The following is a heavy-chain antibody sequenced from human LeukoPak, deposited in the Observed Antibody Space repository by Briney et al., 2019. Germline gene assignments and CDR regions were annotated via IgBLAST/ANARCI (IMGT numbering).Heavy chain of an antibody. J-gene: IGHJ5*02. D-gene: IGHD3-3*01. Sequence: SETLSLTCAVYGGSFSGYYWSWIRQPPGKGLEWIGEINHSGSTNYNPSLKSRVTISVDTSKNQFSLKLSSVTAADTAVYYCARNGPVVPAGHITIFGVVIENWFDPWGQGTLVTVSS. V-gene: IGHV4-34*01. CDR2: INHSGST. CDR3: ARNGPVVPAGHITIFGVVIENWFDP. CDR1: GGSFSGYY.